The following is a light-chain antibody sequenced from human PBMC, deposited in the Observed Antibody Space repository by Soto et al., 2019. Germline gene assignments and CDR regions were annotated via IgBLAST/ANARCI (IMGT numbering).Light chain of an antibody. J-gene: IGKJ1*01. CDR3: QQSYSAPPA. CDR2: AAS. V-gene: IGKV1-39*01. CDR1: QNIRKY. Sequence: DIWVTQSPSSLSASVGDRVTITCRTSQNIRKYLYWYQQRPGKAPKLLLYAASTLQSGVPSRFSGSGSGTDFTLTINSRQPEEFGTYYCQQSYSAPPAFGRGTKVEV.